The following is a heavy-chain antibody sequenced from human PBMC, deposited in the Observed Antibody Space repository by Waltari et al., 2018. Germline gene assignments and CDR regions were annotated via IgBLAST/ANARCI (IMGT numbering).Heavy chain of an antibody. CDR3: ARRDSSARFDY. Sequence: EVQLVQSGAEVKKPGESLKISCKGSGYSFTSYWIGWVRQMPVNALECMGIIYPGYSDTTYSPSSQGQVTISADKSIRTAYLQWSSLKASDTAMYYCARRDSSARFDYWGQGTLVTVSS. CDR2: IYPGYSDT. D-gene: IGHD6-19*01. CDR1: GYSFTSYW. V-gene: IGHV5-51*03. J-gene: IGHJ4*02.